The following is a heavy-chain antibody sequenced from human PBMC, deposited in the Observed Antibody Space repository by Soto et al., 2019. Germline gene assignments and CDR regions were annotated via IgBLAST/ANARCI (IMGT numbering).Heavy chain of an antibody. D-gene: IGHD3-10*01. Sequence: EVQLLESGGGLVQPGGSLRLSCAASGFTFSTYDMSWVRQAPGKGLEWVSGISGSGGKTDYADSVKGRFTISRDNSKNTLYLQMNSLRAEDTGVYYCAKRNLYGSGTHDYWGQGSLVTVSP. CDR1: GFTFSTYD. CDR3: AKRNLYGSGTHDY. V-gene: IGHV3-23*01. CDR2: ISGSGGKT. J-gene: IGHJ4*02.